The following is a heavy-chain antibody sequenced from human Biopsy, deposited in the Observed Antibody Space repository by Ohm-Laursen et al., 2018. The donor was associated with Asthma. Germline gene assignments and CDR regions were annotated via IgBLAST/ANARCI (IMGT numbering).Heavy chain of an antibody. CDR3: ARTYYDFLTGQVNDAFAL. Sequence: SSVKVSYKASGGMFGNYAISWVRQAPGLGLEWMGWINAGDGNTKYPQKFQGRVTITRDTSASTAYMDLRSLRSEDTAMYYCARTYYDFLTGQVNDAFALWGQGTMVTVSS. CDR1: GGMFGNYA. V-gene: IGHV1-3*01. J-gene: IGHJ3*01. CDR2: INAGDGNT. D-gene: IGHD3-9*01.